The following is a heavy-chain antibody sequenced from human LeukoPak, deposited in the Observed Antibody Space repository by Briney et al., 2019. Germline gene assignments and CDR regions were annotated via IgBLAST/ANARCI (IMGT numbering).Heavy chain of an antibody. Sequence: GGSLGLSCAASGFTFDDYAMHWVRQAPGKGLEWVSGISWNSGSIGYADSVKGRFTISRDNAKNSLYLQMNSLRAEDTALYYCAKDTAMVTSFADYWGQGTLVTVSS. CDR2: ISWNSGSI. CDR3: AKDTAMVTSFADY. V-gene: IGHV3-9*01. J-gene: IGHJ4*02. D-gene: IGHD5-18*01. CDR1: GFTFDDYA.